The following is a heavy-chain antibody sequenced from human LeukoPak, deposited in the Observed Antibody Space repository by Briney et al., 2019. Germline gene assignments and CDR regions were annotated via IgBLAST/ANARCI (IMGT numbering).Heavy chain of an antibody. Sequence: PSETLSLTCTVSGGSISNSLYYWDWIRQPPGQGLEWVGGILSTGNIYYSPSLKARVTISVDLSKNQFSLKLTSVTAADTAVYYCARESGYDYGGFDYWGQGSLVTVSS. D-gene: IGHD3-22*01. J-gene: IGHJ4*02. V-gene: IGHV4-39*07. CDR2: ILSTGNI. CDR3: ARESGYDYGGFDY. CDR1: GGSISNSLYY.